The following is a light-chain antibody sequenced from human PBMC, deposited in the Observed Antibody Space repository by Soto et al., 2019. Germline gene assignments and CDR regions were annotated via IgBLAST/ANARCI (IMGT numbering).Light chain of an antibody. CDR3: QQYNDYSWT. V-gene: IGKV1-5*03. CDR1: QSIGIW. J-gene: IGKJ1*01. CDR2: KAS. Sequence: IQMTQSPSTLSASVGDRVAITCRASQSIGIWLAWYQQKPGKAPRFLLYKASSLESGVPSRFSGSGSGTEFTLTISRLQPDDFATYYCQQYNDYSWTFGQGTKVEIK.